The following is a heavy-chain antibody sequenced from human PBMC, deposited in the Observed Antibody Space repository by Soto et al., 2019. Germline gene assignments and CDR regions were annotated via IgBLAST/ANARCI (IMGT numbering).Heavy chain of an antibody. V-gene: IGHV3-30*04. Sequence: HPGGSLRLSCAASGFTFTTYAIHWVRQAPGKGLEWVAVISNDGRGKYYADSVKGRFTISRDNSKNTLYLQMNSLRSDDTAVYYCARDQCFGGGRRCYYFDFWGQGTLVTVSS. CDR2: ISNDGRGK. D-gene: IGHD2-15*01. CDR3: ARDQCFGGGRRCYYFDF. J-gene: IGHJ4*02. CDR1: GFTFTTYA.